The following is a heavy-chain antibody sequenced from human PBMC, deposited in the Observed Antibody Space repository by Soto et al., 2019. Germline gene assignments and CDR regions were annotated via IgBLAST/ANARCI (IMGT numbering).Heavy chain of an antibody. CDR1: GYPFTSYD. J-gene: IGHJ3*02. CDR3: AVSTTGTTEHAFDI. D-gene: IGHD1-1*01. V-gene: IGHV1-8*01. CDR2: MNPNSGNT. Sequence: XSVKVSCKASGYPFTSYDINWVRQATGQGLEWMGWMNPNSGNTGYAQKFQGRVTMTRNTSISTAYMELSSLRSEDTAVYYCAVSTTGTTEHAFDIWGQGTMVTVSS.